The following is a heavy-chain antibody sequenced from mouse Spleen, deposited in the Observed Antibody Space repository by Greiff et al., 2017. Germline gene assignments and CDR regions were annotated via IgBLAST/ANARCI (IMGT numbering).Heavy chain of an antibody. CDR2: IYPGDGDT. J-gene: IGHJ2*01. CDR3: ASSHPHYYGYPDY. CDR1: GYAFSSYW. D-gene: IGHD1-2*01. Sequence: QVQLQQSGAELVKPGASVKISCKASGYAFSSYWMNWVKQRPGKGLEWIGQIYPGDGDTNYNGKFKGKATLTADKSSSTAYMQLSSLTSEDSAVYFCASSHPHYYGYPDYWGQGTTLTVSS. V-gene: IGHV1-80*01.